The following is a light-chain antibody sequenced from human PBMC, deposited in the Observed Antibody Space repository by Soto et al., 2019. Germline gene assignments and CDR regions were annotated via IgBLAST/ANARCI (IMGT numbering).Light chain of an antibody. V-gene: IGKV3D-15*01. CDR2: GAS. CDR1: QSVGTY. Sequence: EIVLTQSPGSLCLSPVRRQTLSCRASQSVGTYLAWYQQKPGQAPTLLLYGASSRATGIPGTFRGSGSGTDFTLTISSLQSEDFAVYYCQQHNQWPQWTFGQGTRVEIK. J-gene: IGKJ5*01. CDR3: QQHNQWPQWT.